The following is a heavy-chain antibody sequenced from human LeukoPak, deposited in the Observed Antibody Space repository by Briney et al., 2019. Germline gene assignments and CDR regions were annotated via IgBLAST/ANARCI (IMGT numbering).Heavy chain of an antibody. V-gene: IGHV1-69*06. CDR3: ARVTLSEIVVFDI. CDR2: IIPIFGTT. D-gene: IGHD2-15*01. Sequence: ASVKVSCKASGYTFTSYGISWVRQAPGQGLEWMGGIIPIFGTTNYAQKFQDRVTITADKSTSTAYMELSSLRSEDTAVYYCARVTLSEIVVFDIWGQGTMVTVSS. J-gene: IGHJ3*02. CDR1: GYTFTSYG.